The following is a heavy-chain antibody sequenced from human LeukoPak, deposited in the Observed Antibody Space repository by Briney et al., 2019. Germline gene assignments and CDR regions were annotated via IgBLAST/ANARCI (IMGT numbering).Heavy chain of an antibody. CDR3: ARVGVNWGAIFRRPYYFDY. CDR1: GGSISSYY. D-gene: IGHD3-16*01. V-gene: IGHV4-4*07. J-gene: IGHJ4*02. Sequence: SETLSLTCTVSGGSISSYYWSWFRQPAGKGLDWIGRIYTIGSTNYNPSLKSRVTMSVDTSKNQFSLKLSSVTAADTAVYYCARVGVNWGAIFRRPYYFDYWGQGTLVTVSP. CDR2: IYTIGST.